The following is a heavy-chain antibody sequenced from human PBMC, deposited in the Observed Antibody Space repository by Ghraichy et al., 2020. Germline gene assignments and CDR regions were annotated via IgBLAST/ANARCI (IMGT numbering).Heavy chain of an antibody. V-gene: IGHV3-11*01. CDR2: IDSSGNSI. Sequence: GGSLRLSCAVSGFDLSHYYMSWIRQAPGKGLEWVSYIDSSGNSIYYADSIKGRFTISRDNAKNSLFLQMNSLRPEDTAVYFCAREGSGLRGVMWSQGTLVTVSS. CDR1: GFDLSHYY. CDR3: AREGSGLRGVM. J-gene: IGHJ4*02. D-gene: IGHD3-10*01.